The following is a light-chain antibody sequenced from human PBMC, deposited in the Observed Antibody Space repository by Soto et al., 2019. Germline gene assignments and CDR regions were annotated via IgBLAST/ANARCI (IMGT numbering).Light chain of an antibody. CDR2: GAS. J-gene: IGKJ1*01. Sequence: EIVMTQSPATLSVSPGERATLSGRASQSVSSNLAWYQQKPGQPPRLLIYGASTRATGIPARFSGGGSGTEFTLTISSLQSEDFAVYYCQQYNIWWTFGQGTKVEIK. CDR3: QQYNIWWT. CDR1: QSVSSN. V-gene: IGKV3-15*01.